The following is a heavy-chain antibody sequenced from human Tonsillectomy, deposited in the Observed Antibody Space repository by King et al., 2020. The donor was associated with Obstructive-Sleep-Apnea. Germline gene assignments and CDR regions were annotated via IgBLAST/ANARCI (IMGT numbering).Heavy chain of an antibody. Sequence: VQLVESGGGVVQPGRSLRLSCAASGFTFSSFGMHWVRQAPGKGLEWVAVLSYDGSRKYFADSVKGRFTISRDNSKNTLYLQMNSLRPEDTAVYYCAKDDYMRELLVDYWGQGTLVTVSS. CDR2: LSYDGSRK. D-gene: IGHD3-10*01. CDR1: GFTFSSFG. V-gene: IGHV3-30*18. CDR3: AKDDYMRELLVDY. J-gene: IGHJ4*02.